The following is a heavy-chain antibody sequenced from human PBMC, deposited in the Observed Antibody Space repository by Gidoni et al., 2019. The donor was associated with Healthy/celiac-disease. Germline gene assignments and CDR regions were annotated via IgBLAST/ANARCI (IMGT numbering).Heavy chain of an antibody. V-gene: IGHV1-2*02. CDR3: ARDGGDIVVVPAAIGPFPLYYYYYMDV. CDR1: GYTFTGYY. D-gene: IGHD2-2*01. Sequence: QVQLVQSGAEVKKPGASVKVSCKASGYTFTGYYMHWVRQAPGQGLEWMGWINPNSGGTNYAQKFQGRVTMTRDTSISTAYMELSRLRSDDTAVYYCARDGGDIVVVPAAIGPFPLYYYYYMDVWGKGTTVTVSS. J-gene: IGHJ6*03. CDR2: INPNSGGT.